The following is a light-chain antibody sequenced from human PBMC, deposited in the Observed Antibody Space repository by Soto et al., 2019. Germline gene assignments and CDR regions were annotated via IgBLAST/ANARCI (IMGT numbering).Light chain of an antibody. CDR1: QSISSY. J-gene: IGKJ1*01. CDR2: AAS. CDR3: QQSYSAPSWT. Sequence: DLQMTQSPSSLSASVGDSVTITCRASQSISSYLNWYQQIPGKAPKLLIYAASSLQSGVPSRFSGSGSGTDFTLTISSLQPEDFATYFCQQSYSAPSWTFGQGTRVEIK. V-gene: IGKV1-39*01.